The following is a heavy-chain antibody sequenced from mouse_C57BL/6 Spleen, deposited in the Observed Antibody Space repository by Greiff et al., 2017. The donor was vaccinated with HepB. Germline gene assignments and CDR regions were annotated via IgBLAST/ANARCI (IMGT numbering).Heavy chain of an antibody. CDR3: VRQAGTRYFEV. V-gene: IGHV10-1*01. Sequence: GGGLVQPKGSLKLSCAASGFSFNTYAMNWVRQAPGKGLEWVARIRSKSNNYATYYADSVKDRFTISRDDSESMLYLQMNNLTTEDTAMYYCVRQAGTRYFEVWGTGTTVTVSS. CDR1: GFSFNTYA. CDR2: IRSKSNNYAT. D-gene: IGHD3-3*01. J-gene: IGHJ1*03.